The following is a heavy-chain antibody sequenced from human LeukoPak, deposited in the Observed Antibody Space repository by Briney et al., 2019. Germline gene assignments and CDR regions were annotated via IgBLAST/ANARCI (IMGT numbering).Heavy chain of an antibody. J-gene: IGHJ4*02. CDR1: GFTFSSYA. V-gene: IGHV3-23*01. Sequence: PGGPLRLSCAASGFTFSSYAMSWVRQAPGKGLEWVSAISGSGGSTYYADSVKGRFTISRDNSKNTLYLQMNSLRAEDTAVYYCVRDGGVSGYDLLDYWGQGTLVTVSS. D-gene: IGHD5-12*01. CDR2: ISGSGGST. CDR3: VRDGGVSGYDLLDY.